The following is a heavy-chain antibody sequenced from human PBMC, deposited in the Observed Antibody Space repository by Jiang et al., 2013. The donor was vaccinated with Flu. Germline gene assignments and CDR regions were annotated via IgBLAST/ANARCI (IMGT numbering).Heavy chain of an antibody. CDR1: GFTFSSYS. CDR2: ISSSSSYI. D-gene: IGHD6-19*01. V-gene: IGHV3-21*01. J-gene: IGHJ4*02. Sequence: VQLLESGGGLVKPGGSLRLSCAASGFTFSSYSMNWVRQAPGRGLEWVSSISSSSSYIYYADSVKGRFTISRDNAKNSLYLQMNSLRAEDTAVYYCAREGQWLVPYWGQGTLVTVSS. CDR3: AREGQWLVPY.